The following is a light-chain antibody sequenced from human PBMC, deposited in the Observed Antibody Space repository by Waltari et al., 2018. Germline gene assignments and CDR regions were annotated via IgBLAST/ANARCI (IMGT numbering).Light chain of an antibody. J-gene: IGLJ1*01. V-gene: IGLV2-14*01. CDR3: ISYTSSSSYV. CDR2: DVS. CDR1: INDVGGYHY. Sequence: QSALTQPASVSGSPGQSITIPCTGSINDVGGYHYVSWYQQYPGKAPKPMIYDVSKRPSGVSHRFSGSKSGNTASLTISGLQAEDEADYYCISYTSSSSYVFGTGTKVTVL.